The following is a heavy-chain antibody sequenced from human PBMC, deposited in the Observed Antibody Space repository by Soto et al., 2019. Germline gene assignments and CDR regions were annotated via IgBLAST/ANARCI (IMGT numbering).Heavy chain of an antibody. V-gene: IGHV5-51*01. CDR1: GYSFASHW. D-gene: IGHD1-26*01. CDR2: IYPGDSDT. Sequence: GESLKISCKGSGYSFASHWVAWVRQMPEKGLEWTGTIYPGDSDTKYSSAFRGHVTISADTSVSTAYLQWRSLEATDSAIYYCARYSGSYWHYLDFWGQGTLVTVSS. J-gene: IGHJ4*02. CDR3: ARYSGSYWHYLDF.